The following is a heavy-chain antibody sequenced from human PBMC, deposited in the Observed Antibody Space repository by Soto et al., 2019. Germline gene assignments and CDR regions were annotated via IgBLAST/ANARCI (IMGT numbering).Heavy chain of an antibody. CDR2: IYYSGST. D-gene: IGHD3-22*01. J-gene: IGHJ4*02. CDR1: GGSVSSGSYY. V-gene: IGHV4-61*01. Sequence: SETLSLTCTVSGGSVSSGSYYWSWIRQPPGKGLEWIGYIYYSGSTNYNPSLKSRVTISVDTSKNQFSLKLSSVTAADTAVYYCARYYYDSSGYYGFDYWGQGTLVTVSS. CDR3: ARYYYDSSGYYGFDY.